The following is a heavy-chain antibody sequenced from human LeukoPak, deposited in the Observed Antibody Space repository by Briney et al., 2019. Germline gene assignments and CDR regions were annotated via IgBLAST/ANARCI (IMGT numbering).Heavy chain of an antibody. V-gene: IGHV4-39*07. D-gene: IGHD3-10*01. CDR3: ARENLLLWFGELPNWFDP. Sequence: SETLSLTCTVSGGSISSSSYYWGWIRQPPGKGLEWIGSIYYSGSTYYNPSLKSRVTISVDTSKNQFSLKLSSVTAADTAVYYCARENLLLWFGELPNWFDPWGQGTLVTVSS. CDR1: GGSISSSSYY. CDR2: IYYSGST. J-gene: IGHJ5*02.